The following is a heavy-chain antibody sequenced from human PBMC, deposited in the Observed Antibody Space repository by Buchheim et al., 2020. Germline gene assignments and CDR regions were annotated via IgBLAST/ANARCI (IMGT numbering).Heavy chain of an antibody. J-gene: IGHJ6*02. V-gene: IGHV3-66*01. D-gene: IGHD3-3*01. CDR2: IYSGGST. Sequence: EVQLVESGGGLVQPGGSLRLSCAASGFTVSSNYMSWVRQAPGKGLEWVSVIYSGGSTYYADSVKGRFTISRENSKNTLYLQMNSLRAEDTAVYHCARVLGVVVYYYYYGMDVWGQGTT. CDR1: GFTVSSNY. CDR3: ARVLGVVVYYYYYGMDV.